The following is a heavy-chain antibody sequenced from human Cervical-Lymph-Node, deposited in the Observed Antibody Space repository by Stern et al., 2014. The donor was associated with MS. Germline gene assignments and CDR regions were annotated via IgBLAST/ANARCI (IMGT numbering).Heavy chain of an antibody. D-gene: IGHD5-12*01. CDR2: INHSGPT. CDR3: ARVNSGYNWFDY. V-gene: IGHV4-4*02. CDR1: GGSISNTNW. J-gene: IGHJ5*01. Sequence: VQLQESGPGLVKPSGTLSLTCAVSGGSISNTNWWGWVRQTPGMGLEWLGKINHSGPTNFSPSLKSRVTMSVDKSKNQFSLELKSVTAADTAIYYCARVNSGYNWFDYWGQGTLVTVSS.